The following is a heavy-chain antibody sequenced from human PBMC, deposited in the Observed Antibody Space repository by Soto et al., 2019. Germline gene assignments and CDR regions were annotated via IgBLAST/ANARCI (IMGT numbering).Heavy chain of an antibody. V-gene: IGHV4-34*01. Sequence: QVQLQQWGAGLLKPSETLSLTCAVYGGSFSGYYWSWIRQPPGKGLEWIGEINHSGSTNYNPSLKSRVTISVDTSKNQFSLKLSSVTAADTAVYYCARAHVLLWFGDPGYGMDVWGQGTTVTGSS. D-gene: IGHD3-10*01. CDR2: INHSGST. CDR3: ARAHVLLWFGDPGYGMDV. J-gene: IGHJ6*02. CDR1: GGSFSGYY.